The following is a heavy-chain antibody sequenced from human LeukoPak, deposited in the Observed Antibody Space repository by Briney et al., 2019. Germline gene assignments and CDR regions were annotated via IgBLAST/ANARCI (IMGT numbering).Heavy chain of an antibody. V-gene: IGHV3-53*01. J-gene: IGHJ4*02. Sequence: RSGGSLRLSCAASGFTVSSNYMSWVRQAPGKGLEWVSVIYSGGGTYYADSVKGRFTISRDNSRETLYLQMNSLRVNDTAVYYCTTQSSSFNYWGQGTLVTVSS. D-gene: IGHD2-2*01. CDR3: TTQSSSFNY. CDR2: IYSGGGT. CDR1: GFTVSSNY.